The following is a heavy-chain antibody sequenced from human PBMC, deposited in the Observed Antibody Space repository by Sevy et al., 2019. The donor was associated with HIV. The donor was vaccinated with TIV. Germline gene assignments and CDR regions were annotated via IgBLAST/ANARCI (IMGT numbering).Heavy chain of an antibody. Sequence: GGSLRLSCAASGFTFSTFWMTWVRQAPGKGLEWVANIKQDGTETSYVDSVKGRFTISRDNSKKSLYLQLDSLRAEDMAVYFCARALADWGSFHYSLWGQGTLVTVSS. V-gene: IGHV3-7*01. CDR3: ARALADWGSFHYSL. J-gene: IGHJ4*02. CDR1: GFTFSTFW. D-gene: IGHD3-16*02. CDR2: IKQDGTET.